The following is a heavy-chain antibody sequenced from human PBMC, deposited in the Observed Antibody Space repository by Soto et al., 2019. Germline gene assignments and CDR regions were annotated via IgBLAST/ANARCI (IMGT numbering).Heavy chain of an antibody. J-gene: IGHJ1*01. V-gene: IGHV3-9*01. CDR2: ISWNSGSI. D-gene: IGHD1-26*01. CDR1: GFTFDDYA. Sequence: PGGSLRLSCAASGFTFDDYAMHWVRQVPGKGLELVSVISWNSGSICYWASVKGRFSISRDNAKDSLGLQMKSLSAEDTXFYYRVKAESIKWYSGHFRHLDQVTLVTVSS. CDR3: VKAESIKWYSGHFRH.